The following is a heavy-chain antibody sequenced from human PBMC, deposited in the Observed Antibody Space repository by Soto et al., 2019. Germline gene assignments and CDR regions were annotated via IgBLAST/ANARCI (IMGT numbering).Heavy chain of an antibody. V-gene: IGHV3-23*01. CDR1: GFTFSSYA. J-gene: IGHJ4*02. CDR3: AKGRHYDILTGYWPH. Sequence: GGSLRLSCAASGFTFSSYAMSWVRQAPGKGLEWVSAISGSGGSTYYADSVKGRFTISRDNSKNTLYLQMNSLRAEDTAVYYCAKGRHYDILTGYWPHWGQGTLVTVSS. CDR2: ISGSGGST. D-gene: IGHD3-9*01.